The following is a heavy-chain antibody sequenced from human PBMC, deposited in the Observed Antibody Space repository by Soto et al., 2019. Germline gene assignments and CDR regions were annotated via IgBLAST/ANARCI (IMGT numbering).Heavy chain of an antibody. CDR3: AKNSQTKVTRPFDY. CDR2: FDPEDGET. D-gene: IGHD4-17*01. CDR1: GYTLTELS. V-gene: IGHV1-24*01. J-gene: IGHJ4*02. Sequence: ASVKVSCKVSGYTLTELSMHWVRQAPGKGLEWMGGFDPEDGETIYAQKFQGRVTMTEDTSTDTAYMELSSLRSEDTAAYYCAKNSQTKVTRPFDYWGQGTLVTVSS.